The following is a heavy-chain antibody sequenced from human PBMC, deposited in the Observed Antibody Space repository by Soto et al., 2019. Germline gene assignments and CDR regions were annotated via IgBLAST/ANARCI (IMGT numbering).Heavy chain of an antibody. V-gene: IGHV1-18*04. CDR2: ISAYNGNT. CDR1: GYTFTSYG. Sequence: QVPLVQSGAEVKKPGASVKVSCKASGYTFTSYGISWVRQAPGQGLEWMGWISAYNGNTNYAQKLQGRVTMTTDTSTSTAYMELRSLRSDDTAVYYCARDSFFSSWERSDYYGMDVWGQGTTVTVSS. CDR3: ARDSFFSSWERSDYYGMDV. D-gene: IGHD6-13*01. J-gene: IGHJ6*02.